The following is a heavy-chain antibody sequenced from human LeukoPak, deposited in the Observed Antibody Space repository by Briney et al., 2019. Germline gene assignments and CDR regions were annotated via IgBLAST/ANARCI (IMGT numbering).Heavy chain of an antibody. Sequence: SVKVSCKASGGTFNTYTITWVRQAPRQGLEWMGGIIPLFGTANFAQRFQGRVTLTTDESTSTAYMELSSLISEDTAIYYCARVDRYHFYLDVWGKGTTVTVSS. CDR1: GGTFNTYT. J-gene: IGHJ6*03. CDR3: ARVDRYHFYLDV. CDR2: IIPLFGTA. V-gene: IGHV1-69*05.